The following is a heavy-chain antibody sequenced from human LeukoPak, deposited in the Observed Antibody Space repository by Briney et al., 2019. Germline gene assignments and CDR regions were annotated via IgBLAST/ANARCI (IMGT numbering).Heavy chain of an antibody. CDR1: GFTFSSYG. Sequence: PGGSLRLSCAASGFTFSSYGMHWVRKAPGKGLEWVAVISYDGSNKYYADSVKGRFTISRDNSKNTLYLQMNSLRAEDTAVYYCARRAGAYSHPYDYWGQGTLVTVSS. D-gene: IGHD4/OR15-4a*01. J-gene: IGHJ4*02. CDR2: ISYDGSNK. V-gene: IGHV3-30*03. CDR3: ARRAGAYSHPYDY.